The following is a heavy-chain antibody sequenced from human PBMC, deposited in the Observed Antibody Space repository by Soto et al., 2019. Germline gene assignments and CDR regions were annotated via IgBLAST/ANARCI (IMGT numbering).Heavy chain of an antibody. CDR1: WFTVSLNY. Sequence: LRLSCAASWFTVSLNYMSWVRQAPGKGLEWVSVIYSGGSTYYADSVKGRFTISRDNSKNTLYLQMNSLRAEDTAVYYCARVQTEGAFDIWGQGTMVTVSS. J-gene: IGHJ3*02. CDR3: ARVQTEGAFDI. CDR2: IYSGGST. D-gene: IGHD1-1*01. V-gene: IGHV3-53*01.